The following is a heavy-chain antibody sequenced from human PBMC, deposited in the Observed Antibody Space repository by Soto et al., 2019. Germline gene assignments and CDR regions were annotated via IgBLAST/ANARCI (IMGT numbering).Heavy chain of an antibody. CDR2: ISAYNGNT. CDR3: ARDQGSGTIFGVVNLFGRYGMDV. J-gene: IGHJ6*02. Sequence: ASVKVSCKASGYTFTSYGISWVRQAPGQGLEWMGWISAYNGNTNYAQKLQGRVTMTTDTSTSTAYMELRSLRSDDTAVYYCARDQGSGTIFGVVNLFGRYGMDVWGQGTTVTVSS. CDR1: GYTFTSYG. V-gene: IGHV1-18*01. D-gene: IGHD3-3*01.